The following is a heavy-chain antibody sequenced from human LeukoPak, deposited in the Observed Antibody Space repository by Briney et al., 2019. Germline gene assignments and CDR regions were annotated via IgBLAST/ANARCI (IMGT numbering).Heavy chain of an antibody. CDR2: VYYSGST. D-gene: IGHD3-3*01. Sequence: PSETLSLTCTVSGGSISSYYWSWIRQPPGKGPEWIGYVYYSGSTNYNPSLKGRVTISVDTSKNQFSLKLSSVTAADTAVYYCARAGTIFGVAEVYFDYWGQGTLVTVSS. CDR3: ARAGTIFGVAEVYFDY. CDR1: GGSISSYY. J-gene: IGHJ4*02. V-gene: IGHV4-59*12.